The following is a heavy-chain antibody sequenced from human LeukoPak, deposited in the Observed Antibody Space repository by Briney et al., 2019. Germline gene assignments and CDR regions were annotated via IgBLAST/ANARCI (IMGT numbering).Heavy chain of an antibody. CDR2: IYTSGST. Sequence: SQTLSLTCTVSGGSISSGNYFWSWLRQPAGKGLEWIGRIYTSGSTNYNPSLKSRVAISVDTSKNQFSLKLSSVTAADTAVYYCARSPLEYDFWSGRHYYFDYWGQGTLVTVSS. D-gene: IGHD3-3*01. J-gene: IGHJ4*02. CDR3: ARSPLEYDFWSGRHYYFDY. CDR1: GGSISSGNYF. V-gene: IGHV4-61*02.